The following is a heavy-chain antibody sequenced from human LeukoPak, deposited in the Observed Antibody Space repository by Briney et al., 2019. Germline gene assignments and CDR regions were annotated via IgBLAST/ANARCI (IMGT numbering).Heavy chain of an antibody. J-gene: IGHJ4*02. Sequence: SSEALSLTCTVSGGSISSYYWSWIRQPPGKGLEWIGYIYYSGSTNYNPSLKSRVTISVDTSKNQFSLKLSSVTAADTAVYYCARVGDGYNSYYFDYWGQGTLVTVSS. CDR3: ARVGDGYNSYYFDY. CDR1: GGSISSYY. V-gene: IGHV4-59*01. D-gene: IGHD5-12*01. CDR2: IYYSGST.